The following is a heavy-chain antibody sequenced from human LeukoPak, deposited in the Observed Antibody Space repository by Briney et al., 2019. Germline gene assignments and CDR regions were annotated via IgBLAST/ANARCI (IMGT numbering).Heavy chain of an antibody. CDR1: GFPFSRYW. D-gene: IGHD3-22*01. CDR3: ARYYYDDSGYSEDAFDI. Sequence: GGSLILSCAAPGFPFSRYWMTWVRQAPGKGLEWVANIKEDGSDKYYVDSVKGRFTISRDNAKNSVYLQMNSLRVEDTAVFYCARYYYDDSGYSEDAFDIWGQGTVVTVSS. V-gene: IGHV3-7*01. CDR2: IKEDGSDK. J-gene: IGHJ3*02.